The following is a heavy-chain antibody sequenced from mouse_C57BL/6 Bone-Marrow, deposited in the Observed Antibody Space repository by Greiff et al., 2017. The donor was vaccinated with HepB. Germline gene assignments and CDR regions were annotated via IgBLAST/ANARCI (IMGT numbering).Heavy chain of an antibody. CDR1: GFNIKDDY. CDR2: IDPENGDT. D-gene: IGHD2-1*01. Sequence: EVQLQQSGAELVRPGASVKLSCTASGFNIKDDYMHWVKQRHEQGLEWIGWIDPENGDTEYASKFQGKATITADTSSNTAYLQLSSLTSEDTAVYYCTGYLLFAYWGQGTLVTVSA. J-gene: IGHJ3*01. CDR3: TGYLLFAY. V-gene: IGHV14-4*01.